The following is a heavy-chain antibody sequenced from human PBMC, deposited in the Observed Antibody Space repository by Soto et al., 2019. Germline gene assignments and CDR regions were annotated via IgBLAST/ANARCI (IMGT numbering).Heavy chain of an antibody. V-gene: IGHV5-51*01. CDR2: IYPGDSDT. J-gene: IGHJ5*02. Sequence: GESLKISCKASGYRFTSYWIAWVRQTPGKGLEWMGIIYPGDSDTRYSPSFQGQVTISADKSTSTAYLQWSGLKASDTAMYYWGFVQNNWNKGWLGPGGKGTVVTVPS. D-gene: IGHD1-20*01. CDR1: GYRFTSYW. CDR3: GFVQNNWNKGWLGP.